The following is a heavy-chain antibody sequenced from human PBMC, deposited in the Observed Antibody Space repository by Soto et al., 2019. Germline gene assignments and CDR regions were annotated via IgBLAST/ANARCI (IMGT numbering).Heavy chain of an antibody. D-gene: IGHD6-13*01. Sequence: PGGSLRLSCAASGFTFSSYWMDWVRQAPGKGLVWVSHIKTDGTGASYADSVKGRVTISRDNADNMLYLQMNSLGAEDTAIYYCARGWYGNSLDLWGRGTLVTVSS. CDR3: ARGWYGNSLDL. J-gene: IGHJ5*02. V-gene: IGHV3-74*01. CDR2: IKTDGTGA. CDR1: GFTFSSYW.